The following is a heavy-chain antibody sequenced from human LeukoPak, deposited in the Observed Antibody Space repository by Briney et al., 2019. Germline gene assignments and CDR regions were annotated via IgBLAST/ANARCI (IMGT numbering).Heavy chain of an antibody. V-gene: IGHV3-66*01. J-gene: IGHJ4*02. D-gene: IGHD3-16*01. Sequence: GGSLRLSCAASGFTVSSNSMSWVREAPGKGLVWVSVIYTGGTTYYADSVKGRFTISRDNSKNTLYLQMNSLRAEDTAVYYCARDVAAPGGVYFDYWGQGTLVTVSS. CDR3: ARDVAAPGGVYFDY. CDR1: GFTVSSNS. CDR2: IYTGGTT.